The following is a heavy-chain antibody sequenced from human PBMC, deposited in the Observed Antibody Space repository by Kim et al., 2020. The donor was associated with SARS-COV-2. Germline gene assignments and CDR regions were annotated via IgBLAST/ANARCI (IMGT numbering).Heavy chain of an antibody. J-gene: IGHJ3*02. D-gene: IGHD3-10*01. V-gene: IGHV3-30*03. CDR3: AILWFGGTDAFDI. CDR2: ISYDGSNK. Sequence: GSLRLSCAASGFTFSSYGMHWVRQAPGKGLEWVAVISYDGSNKYYADSVEGRFTISRDNSKNTLYLQMNSLRAEDTAVYYCAILWFGGTDAFDIWGQGTMVTVSS. CDR1: GFTFSSYG.